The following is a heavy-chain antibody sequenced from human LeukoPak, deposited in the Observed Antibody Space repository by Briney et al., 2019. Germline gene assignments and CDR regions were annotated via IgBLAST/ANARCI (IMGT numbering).Heavy chain of an antibody. D-gene: IGHD2-15*01. CDR1: GGSISSYY. CDR3: AREVAASFDY. J-gene: IGHJ4*02. CDR2: IYYSGST. V-gene: IGHV4-59*01. Sequence: SETLSLTCTVSGGSISSYYWSCIRQPPGKGLEWIGYIYYSGSTNYNPSLKSRVTISVDTSKNQFSLKLSSVTAADTAVYYCAREVAASFDYWGQGTLVTVSS.